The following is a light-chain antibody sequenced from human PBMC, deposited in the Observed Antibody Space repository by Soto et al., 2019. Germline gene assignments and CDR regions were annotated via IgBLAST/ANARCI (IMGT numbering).Light chain of an antibody. CDR3: QTWGTGSHVV. Sequence: QSVLTQSPSASASLGASVKLTCTLSSGHSSYAIAWHQQQPEKGPRYLMKLDSDGSHTKGDAIPDRFSGSSSGAERSLTISSLQSEDEADYYCQTWGTGSHVVFGGGTKLTVL. J-gene: IGLJ2*01. CDR1: SGHSSYA. CDR2: LDSDGSH. V-gene: IGLV4-69*01.